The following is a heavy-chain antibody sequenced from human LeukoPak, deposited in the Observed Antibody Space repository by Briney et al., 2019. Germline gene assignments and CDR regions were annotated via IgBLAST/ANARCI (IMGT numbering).Heavy chain of an antibody. CDR1: GYTFTSYG. V-gene: IGHV1-18*01. CDR2: ISAYNGNT. Sequence: ASVKVSCKASGYTFTSYGISWVRQAPGQGLEWMGWISAYNGNTNYAQKLQGRVTMTTDTSTSTAYMELRSLRSDDTAVYYCAMLAAAGETDAFDIWGQGTMVTVSS. J-gene: IGHJ3*02. CDR3: AMLAAAGETDAFDI. D-gene: IGHD6-13*01.